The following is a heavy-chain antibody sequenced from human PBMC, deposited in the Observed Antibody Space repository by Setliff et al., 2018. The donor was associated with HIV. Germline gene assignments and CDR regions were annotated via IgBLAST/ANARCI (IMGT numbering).Heavy chain of an antibody. J-gene: IGHJ4*02. D-gene: IGHD3-3*02. CDR3: ARRVPHLDY. V-gene: IGHV1-8*02. CDR2: MKPSTGDT. CDR1: GYTFSTAD. Sequence: ASVKVSCKASGYTFSTADINWVRQASGQGLEWMGWMKPSTGDTGFAHKFQGRITLTRDTSMSTAYMELSGLTSDDTGVYYCARRVPHLDYWGQGTLVTVSS.